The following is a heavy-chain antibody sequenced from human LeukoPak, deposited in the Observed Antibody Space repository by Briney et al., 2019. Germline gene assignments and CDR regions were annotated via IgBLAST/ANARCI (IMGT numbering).Heavy chain of an antibody. CDR3: ANYGNNSMAY. J-gene: IGHJ4*02. CDR1: GGSISTYY. V-gene: IGHV4-4*09. CDR2: IYSSGST. Sequence: SETLSLTCTVSGGSISTYYGSWIRQPPGKGLEWIGYIYSSGSTNYNPSLKSRVTMSVDTSKNQFSLRLSSVTAADTAVYYCANYGNNSMAYWGQGTLVTVSS. D-gene: IGHD4-23*01.